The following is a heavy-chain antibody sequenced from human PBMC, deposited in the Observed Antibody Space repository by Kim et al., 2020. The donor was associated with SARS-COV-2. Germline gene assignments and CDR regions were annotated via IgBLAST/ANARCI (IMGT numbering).Heavy chain of an antibody. Sequence: TSYADSVKGRFTISRDNAKNTLYLQMNSLRAEDTAVYYCARGGWRRWSMDVWGQGTTVTVSS. D-gene: IGHD6-19*01. CDR3: ARGGWRRWSMDV. CDR2: T. J-gene: IGHJ6*02. V-gene: IGHV3-74*01.